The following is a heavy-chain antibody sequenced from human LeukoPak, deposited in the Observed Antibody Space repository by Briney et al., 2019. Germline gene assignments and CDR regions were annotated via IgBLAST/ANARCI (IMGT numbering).Heavy chain of an antibody. J-gene: IGHJ6*02. D-gene: IGHD2-2*03. CDR1: GFTFSSYA. V-gene: IGHV3-23*01. CDR2: ISGSGGST. CDR3: AKDGYCSSTSCPPLYGMDV. Sequence: GGSLRLSCAASGFTFSSYAMSWVRQAPGKGLEWVSAISGSGGSTYYADSVKGRFTISRDNSKSTLYLQMNSLRAEDTAVYYCAKDGYCSSTSCPPLYGMDVWGQGTTVTVSS.